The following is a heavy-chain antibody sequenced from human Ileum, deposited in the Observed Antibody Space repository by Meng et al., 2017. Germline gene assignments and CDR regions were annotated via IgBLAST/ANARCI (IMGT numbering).Heavy chain of an antibody. Sequence: QSQLQEAGPGLVKPSETLSLTCSVSAGFISSNNYYWGWIRQPPGKGLEWIGSMYYSGSTYYNPSLKNRVTISRDLSKNQLYLNLYFVTAADTAVYYCGRAPDYWGQGTLVTVSS. CDR3: GRAPDY. V-gene: IGHV4-39*07. CDR1: AGFISSNNYY. CDR2: MYYSGST. J-gene: IGHJ4*02.